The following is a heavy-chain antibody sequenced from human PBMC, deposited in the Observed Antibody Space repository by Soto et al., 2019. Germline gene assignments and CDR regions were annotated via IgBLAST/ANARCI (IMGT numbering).Heavy chain of an antibody. J-gene: IGHJ6*02. Sequence: QVQLVQSGAEVKKPGASVKVSCKASGYTFTSYGISWVRQAPGQGLEWMGWISAYNGNTNYAQKLQGRVTMTTDTSTTTAYMELRSLSSDDTAVYYCARDLNGMAGSGYYYGMDVWGQGTTVTVSS. CDR3: ARDLNGMAGSGYYYGMDV. CDR1: GYTFTSYG. CDR2: ISAYNGNT. V-gene: IGHV1-18*04. D-gene: IGHD2-15*01.